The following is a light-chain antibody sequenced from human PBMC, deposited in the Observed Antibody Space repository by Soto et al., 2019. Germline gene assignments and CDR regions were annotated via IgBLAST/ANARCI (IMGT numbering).Light chain of an antibody. J-gene: IGLJ1*01. Sequence: QSALTQPASVSGSPGQSITISCSGTSSDVGAYKYVSWFQQYPGKVPKLIIYEVNERASGVSNRFSASKSGNTASLTISGLQAEDEAEHYCSSYTRQSTYIFGTGTKLTVL. CDR3: SSYTRQSTYI. CDR2: EVN. V-gene: IGLV2-14*01. CDR1: SSDVGAYKY.